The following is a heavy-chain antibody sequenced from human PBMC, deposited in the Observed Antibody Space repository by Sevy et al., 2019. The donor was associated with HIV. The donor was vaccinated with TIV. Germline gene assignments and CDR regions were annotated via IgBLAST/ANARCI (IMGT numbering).Heavy chain of an antibody. V-gene: IGHV3-23*01. CDR3: ARRYAIGRSYGMDF. CDR2: INAGGDWT. Sequence: GGSLRLSCAASGFILNTYGMTWVRHAPGKGLERISAINAGGDWTYYADSVKGRFTISRDSARNTLYLQMNSLRAEDTAVYYCARRYAIGRSYGMDFWGQGTTVTVSS. J-gene: IGHJ6*02. D-gene: IGHD3-9*01. CDR1: GFILNTYG.